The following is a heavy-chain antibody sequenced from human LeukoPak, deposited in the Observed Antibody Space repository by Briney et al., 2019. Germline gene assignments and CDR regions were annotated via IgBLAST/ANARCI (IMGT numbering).Heavy chain of an antibody. V-gene: IGHV3-23*01. Sequence: QPGGSLRLSCAASGFTFSGFAMSWVRQAPGKGLEWVSAIIPGGSGTFYADSVKGRFTISRDNSKNTVDVQLNSLRAEDTAVYYCAKFRGSEKTVIDCWGQGTLVTVSS. J-gene: IGHJ4*02. CDR1: GFTFSGFA. CDR2: IIPGGSGT. D-gene: IGHD3-16*01. CDR3: AKFRGSEKTVIDC.